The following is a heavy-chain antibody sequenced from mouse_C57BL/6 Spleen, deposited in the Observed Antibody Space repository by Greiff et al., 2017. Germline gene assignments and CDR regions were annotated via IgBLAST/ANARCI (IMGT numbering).Heavy chain of an antibody. J-gene: IGHJ2*01. Sequence: VQLQQPGAELVKPGASVKLSCKASGYTFTSYWMHWVKQRPGRGLEWIGRIDPNSGGTKYNEKFKSKATLTVDKPSSTAYMQLSSLTSEDSAVYYCAREGGGISTVVATNYFDYWGQGTTLTVSS. V-gene: IGHV1-72*01. CDR2: IDPNSGGT. CDR3: AREGGGISTVVATNYFDY. CDR1: GYTFTSYW. D-gene: IGHD1-1*01.